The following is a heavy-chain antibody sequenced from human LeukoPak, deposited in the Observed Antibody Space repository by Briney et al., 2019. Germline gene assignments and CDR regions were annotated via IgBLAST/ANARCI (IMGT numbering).Heavy chain of an antibody. J-gene: IGHJ4*02. V-gene: IGHV1-24*01. Sequence: ASVKVSCKVSGYTLTELSMHWVRQAPGKGLEWMGGFDPEDGETIYAQKFQGRVTMTEDTSTDTAYMELSSLRSEDTAVYYCATGTGSESYYGLDYWGQGTLVTVSS. D-gene: IGHD1-26*01. CDR2: FDPEDGET. CDR1: GYTLTELS. CDR3: ATGTGSESYYGLDY.